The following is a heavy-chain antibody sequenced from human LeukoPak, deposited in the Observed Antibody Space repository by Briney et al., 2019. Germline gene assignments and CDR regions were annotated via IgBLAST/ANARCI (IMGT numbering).Heavy chain of an antibody. CDR2: IYTSGST. CDR1: GGSISSYY. Sequence: PSETLSLTCTVSGGSISSYYWSWIRQPAGKGLEWIGRIYTSGSTNYNPSLKSRVTMSVDTSKNQFSLKLRSVTAADTAVYYCARGKAGYCSSTSCHLYYYCYMDVWGKGTTVTVSS. J-gene: IGHJ6*03. V-gene: IGHV4-4*07. CDR3: ARGKAGYCSSTSCHLYYYCYMDV. D-gene: IGHD2-2*01.